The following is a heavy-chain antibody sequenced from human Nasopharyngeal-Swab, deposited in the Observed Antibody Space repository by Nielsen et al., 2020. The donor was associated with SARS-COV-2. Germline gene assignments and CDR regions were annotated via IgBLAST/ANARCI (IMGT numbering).Heavy chain of an antibody. D-gene: IGHD1-26*01. J-gene: IGHJ4*02. Sequence: GESLKISCAASGFTFSSYGMHWVRQAPGKGLEWVAVISYDGSNKYYADSVKGRFTISRDNSKTTLYLQMNSLRAEDTAVYYCARDRGSHGLFDYWGQGTLVTVSS. CDR2: ISYDGSNK. CDR1: GFTFSSYG. CDR3: ARDRGSHGLFDY. V-gene: IGHV3-30*03.